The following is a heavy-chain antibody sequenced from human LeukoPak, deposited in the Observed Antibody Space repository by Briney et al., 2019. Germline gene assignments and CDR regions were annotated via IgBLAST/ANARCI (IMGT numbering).Heavy chain of an antibody. CDR3: AKDRVYSGYESYYFDY. J-gene: IGHJ4*02. D-gene: IGHD5-12*01. CDR2: ISYDGSNK. CDR1: GFTFSSYG. Sequence: PGRSLRLSCAASGFTFSSYGMHRVRQAPGKGLEWVAVISYDGSNKYYADSVKGRFTISRDNSRNTLYLQMNSLRAVDTSVYYCAKDRVYSGYESYYFDYWGQGTLVTVSS. V-gene: IGHV3-30*18.